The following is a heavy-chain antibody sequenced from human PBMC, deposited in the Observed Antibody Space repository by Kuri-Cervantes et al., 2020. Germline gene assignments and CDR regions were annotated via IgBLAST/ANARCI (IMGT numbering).Heavy chain of an antibody. J-gene: IGHJ6*02. Sequence: GESLKFSCAASGITFSSYAMHWVRQPPDKGLEWVAVISNDGSNKYYADSVKGRFTISRDNSKNTLYLQMNSLRAEDTAVYYCARDRGELHYYYYYGMDVWGQGTTVTVSS. V-gene: IGHV3-30-3*01. CDR1: GITFSSYA. D-gene: IGHD1-26*01. CDR2: ISNDGSNK. CDR3: ARDRGELHYYYYYGMDV.